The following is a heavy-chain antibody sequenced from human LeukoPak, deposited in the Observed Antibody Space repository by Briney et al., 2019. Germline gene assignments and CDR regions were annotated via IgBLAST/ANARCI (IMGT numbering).Heavy chain of an antibody. CDR1: GFTFSSYA. CDR2: INTDGTVT. Sequence: PGGSLRLSCAASGFTFSSYAMSWVRQAPGKGLVWVSRINTDGTVTSYADSVKGRFTISRDNAKNTLYLQMNSLRAEDTAVYYCARDFLHGGVWGQGTLVTVSS. J-gene: IGHJ4*02. CDR3: ARDFLHGGV. V-gene: IGHV3-74*01. D-gene: IGHD3-10*01.